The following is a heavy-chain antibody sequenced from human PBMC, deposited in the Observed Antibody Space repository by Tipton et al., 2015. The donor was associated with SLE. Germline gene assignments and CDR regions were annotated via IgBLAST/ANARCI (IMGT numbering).Heavy chain of an antibody. CDR3: ARESTVTALAVEI. CDR2: IWYDGNNK. J-gene: IGHJ3*02. V-gene: IGHV3-33*01. Sequence: SLRLSCAASGFTFSSYGMHWVRQAPGKGLEWVAVIWYDGNNKYYADSVKGRFTISRDNSNNTLYLQMNSLKPEDTAVYFCARESTVTALAVEIWGQVTMVTVSS. D-gene: IGHD4-17*01. CDR1: GFTFSSYG.